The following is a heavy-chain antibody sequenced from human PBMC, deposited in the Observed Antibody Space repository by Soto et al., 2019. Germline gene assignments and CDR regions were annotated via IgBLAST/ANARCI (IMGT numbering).Heavy chain of an antibody. CDR1: GGSVTSGSYY. CDR3: ARAISTGYNILTGYYMDY. V-gene: IGHV4-61*01. CDR2: IYYSGST. J-gene: IGHJ4*02. D-gene: IGHD3-9*01. Sequence: ETLSLTCAVSGGSVTSGSYYWSWIRQPPGKGLEWIGYIYYSGSTNYNPSLKSRVTISADTSKNQFSLKVRSVTAADTAIYYCARAISTGYNILTGYYMDYWGQGALVTVSS.